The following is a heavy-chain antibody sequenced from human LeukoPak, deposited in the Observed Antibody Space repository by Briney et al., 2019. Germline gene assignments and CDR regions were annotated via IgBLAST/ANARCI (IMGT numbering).Heavy chain of an antibody. CDR2: ISAYNGNT. CDR3: ARFSLRSSSPNRGAFDY. J-gene: IGHJ4*02. Sequence: EASVKVSCKASGGTFSSYAISWVRQAPGQGLEWMGWISAYNGNTNYAQKLQGRVTMTTDTSTSTAYMELRSLRSDDTAVYYCARFSLRSSSPNRGAFDYWGQGTLVTVSS. V-gene: IGHV1-18*01. D-gene: IGHD6-6*01. CDR1: GGTFSSYA.